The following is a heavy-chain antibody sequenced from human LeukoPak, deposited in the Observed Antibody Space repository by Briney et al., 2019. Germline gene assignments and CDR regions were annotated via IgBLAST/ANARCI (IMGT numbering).Heavy chain of an antibody. CDR3: AKGQELDDGVFDS. CDR2: IRGTGDST. Sequence: GGSLRLSCAASGFTFSSYEMNWVRRAPGKGLEWVSTIRGTGDSTHYADSVKGRFIISRDKSKNMLYLQMNGLRAEDTAIYYCAKGQELDDGVFDSWGQGTLVTVSS. J-gene: IGHJ4*02. V-gene: IGHV3-23*01. CDR1: GFTFSSYE. D-gene: IGHD1-1*01.